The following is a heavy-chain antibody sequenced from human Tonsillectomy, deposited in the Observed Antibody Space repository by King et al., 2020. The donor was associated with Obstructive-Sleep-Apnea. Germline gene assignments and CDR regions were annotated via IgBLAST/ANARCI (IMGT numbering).Heavy chain of an antibody. D-gene: IGHD6-19*01. CDR1: GFTFSSYG. V-gene: IGHV3-30*18. J-gene: IGHJ4*02. CDR3: AKDEGYGSGWYFDY. Sequence: VQLVESGGGVVQPGRSLRLSCAASGFTFSSYGMHWVRQAPGKGLEWVAVISYDGSNKYYVDSVKGRFTISRDNSKKTLYLQMNSLRAEDTAVYYCAKDEGYGSGWYFDYWGQGTLVTVSS. CDR2: ISYDGSNK.